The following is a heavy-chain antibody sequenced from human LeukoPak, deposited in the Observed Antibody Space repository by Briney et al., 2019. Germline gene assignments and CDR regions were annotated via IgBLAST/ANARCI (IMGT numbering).Heavy chain of an antibody. Sequence: ASVKVSCKASGYTFAGYYMHWVRQAPGQGLEWMGWINPNSGGTNYAQKFQGWVTMTRDTSISTAYMELSRLRSDDTAVYYCARGAAAGTGDPRNWFDPWGQGTLVTVSS. CDR2: INPNSGGT. D-gene: IGHD6-13*01. CDR1: GYTFAGYY. V-gene: IGHV1-2*04. CDR3: ARGAAAGTGDPRNWFDP. J-gene: IGHJ5*02.